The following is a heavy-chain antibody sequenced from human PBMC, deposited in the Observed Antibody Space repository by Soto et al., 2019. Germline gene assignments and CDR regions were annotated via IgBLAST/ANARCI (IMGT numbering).Heavy chain of an antibody. V-gene: IGHV1-69*13. J-gene: IGHJ4*02. CDR2: IIPIFGTA. CDR1: GGTFSSYA. D-gene: IGHD3-10*01. Sequence: SVKVSCKASGGTFSSYAISWVRQAPGQGLEWMGGIIPIFGTANYAQKFQGRVTITADESTSTAYMELSSLRSEDTAVYYCARYYRGITMGRGARDYWGQGTLVTVSS. CDR3: ARYYRGITMGRGARDY.